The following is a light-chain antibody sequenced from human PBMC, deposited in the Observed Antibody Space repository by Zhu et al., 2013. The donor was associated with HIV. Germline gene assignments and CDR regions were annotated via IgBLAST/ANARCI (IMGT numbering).Light chain of an antibody. CDR2: EVA. CDR1: SSDVGAYKF. V-gene: IGLV2-14*01. CDR3: SSYTSSSTLV. J-gene: IGLJ1*01. Sequence: QSALTQPASVSGSPGQSIAISCTGTSSDVGAYKFVSWYQHHPGKAPKLMIYEVANRPSGVSDRFSGSKSGNTASLTISGLQAEDEADYYCSSYTSSSTLVFGTGTKVTVL.